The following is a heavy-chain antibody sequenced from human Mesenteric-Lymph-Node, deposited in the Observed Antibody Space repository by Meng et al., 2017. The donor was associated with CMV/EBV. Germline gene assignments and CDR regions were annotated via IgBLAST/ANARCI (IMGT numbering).Heavy chain of an antibody. V-gene: IGHV3-66*02. CDR2: IYSGGST. J-gene: IGHJ4*02. CDR3: ASERQVVPAASENDY. Sequence: GGSLRLSCAASGFTVSSNYMSWVRQAPGKGLEWVSVIYSGGSTYYADSVKGRFTISRDNSKNTLYLQMNSLRAEDTAVYYCASERQVVPAASENDYWGQGTLVTVSS. CDR1: GFTVSSNY. D-gene: IGHD2-2*01.